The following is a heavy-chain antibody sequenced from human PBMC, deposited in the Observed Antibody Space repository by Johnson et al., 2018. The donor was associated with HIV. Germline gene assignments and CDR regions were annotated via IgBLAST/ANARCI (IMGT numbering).Heavy chain of an antibody. V-gene: IGHV3-53*01. CDR3: ARYLTEKTPNAFDI. D-gene: IGHD2-15*01. CDR1: GFTVSSNY. CDR2: IYSGGST. Sequence: VQLVESGGGLIQPGGSLRLSCAASGFTVSSNYMSWVRQAPGQGLEWVSVIYSGGSTYYADSVKGRFTISRDNSKNTLYLQMNSLRAEDTAVYYCARYLTEKTPNAFDIWGQGTMVTVSS. J-gene: IGHJ3*02.